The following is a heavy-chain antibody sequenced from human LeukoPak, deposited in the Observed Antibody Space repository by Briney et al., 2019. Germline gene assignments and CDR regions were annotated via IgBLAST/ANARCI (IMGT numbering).Heavy chain of an antibody. CDR2: MNPNSGNT. V-gene: IGHV1-8*03. D-gene: IGHD6-13*01. J-gene: IGHJ3*02. Sequence: GASVKVSCKASGYTFSDYYMHWVRQATGQGLEWMGWMNPNSGNTGYAQKFQGRVTITRNTSISTAYMELSSLRSEDTAVYYCAREYSSSWLDAFDIWGQGTMVTVSS. CDR1: GYTFSDYY. CDR3: AREYSSSWLDAFDI.